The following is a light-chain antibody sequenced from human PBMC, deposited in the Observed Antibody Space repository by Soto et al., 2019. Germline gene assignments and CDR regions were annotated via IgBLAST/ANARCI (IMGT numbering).Light chain of an antibody. CDR2: GNI. V-gene: IGLV1-40*01. Sequence: QSVLTQPPSVSGAAGERVTISCTGSSSNIGAGYDVHWYQQLPGTAPKLLIYGNINRPSGIPDRFSGSKSGTSASLAITGLQAEDEADYYCQSYDRSLSGSGVFSGGIKLTVL. CDR1: SSNIGAGYD. J-gene: IGLJ2*01. CDR3: QSYDRSLSGSGV.